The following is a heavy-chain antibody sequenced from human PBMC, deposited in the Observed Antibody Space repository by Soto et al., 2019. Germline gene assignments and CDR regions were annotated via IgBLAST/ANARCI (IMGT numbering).Heavy chain of an antibody. V-gene: IGHV4-39*01. D-gene: IGHD3-10*01. CDR2: IYYSGST. J-gene: IGHJ6*02. CDR3: ARGVPLPSYYYYGMDV. CDR1: GGSIRSSTYY. Sequence: SETLSLTCTVSGGSIRSSTYYWGWIRQPPGKGLEWIGSIYYSGSTHYNPSLKSRVTMSVDTSTNQFSLKLSSVTAADTAVYYCARGVPLPSYYYYGMDVWGQGTTVTVSS.